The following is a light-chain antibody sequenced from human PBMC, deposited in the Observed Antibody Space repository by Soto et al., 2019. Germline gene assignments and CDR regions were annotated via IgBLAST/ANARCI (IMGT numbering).Light chain of an antibody. CDR1: SSNIGSNT. Sequence: QSVLTQPPSASGTPGQRVTISCSGSSSNIGSNTVNWYQQLPGKAPKLLIYSNNQRPSGVPDRFSGSKSGTSASLAISGLQSEDEADYYCAAWDDSLNGFYVFGTGTKVTVL. J-gene: IGLJ1*01. CDR2: SNN. V-gene: IGLV1-44*01. CDR3: AAWDDSLNGFYV.